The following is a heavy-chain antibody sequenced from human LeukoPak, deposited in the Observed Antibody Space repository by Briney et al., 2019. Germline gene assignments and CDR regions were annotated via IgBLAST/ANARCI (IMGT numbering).Heavy chain of an antibody. Sequence: GGSLRLSCVASGFTFSSYAMTWVRQAPGKGLEWVSAISGSGGSTYYADSVKGRFTISRDNSNNALYLQMNSLRAEDTAVYYCAKVRVVVVSDAFDIWAKGQWSPSLQ. CDR2: ISGSGGST. V-gene: IGHV3-23*01. CDR1: GFTFSSYA. D-gene: IGHD3-22*01. CDR3: AKVRVVVVSDAFDI. J-gene: IGHJ3*02.